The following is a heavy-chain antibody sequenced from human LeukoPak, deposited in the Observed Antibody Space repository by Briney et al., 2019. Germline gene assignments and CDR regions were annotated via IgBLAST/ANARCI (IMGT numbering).Heavy chain of an antibody. CDR2: ISSSGSTI. D-gene: IGHD2-15*01. Sequence: GGSLRLSCAASEFTFSNYGMTWVRQAPGKGLEWVSYISSSGSTIYYADSVKGRFTISRDNAKNSLYLQMTSLRAEDTAVYYCASAPVTPDYYFDYWGQGTLVTVSS. CDR1: EFTFSNYG. CDR3: ASAPVTPDYYFDY. V-gene: IGHV3-48*04. J-gene: IGHJ4*02.